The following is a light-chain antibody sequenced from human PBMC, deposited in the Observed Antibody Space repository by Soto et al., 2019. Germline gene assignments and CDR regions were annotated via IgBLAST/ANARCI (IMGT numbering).Light chain of an antibody. Sequence: DIQMTQSPSSLSASVGDRVTITCRASQSISSYLNWYQQKPGKAPKLLIYAASGLQSGVPSRFSGSGSGTDFTLTISSLQPDDFATYYCQQYDNYPLTFGGGTKVDIK. CDR2: AAS. CDR3: QQYDNYPLT. V-gene: IGKV1-39*01. J-gene: IGKJ4*01. CDR1: QSISSY.